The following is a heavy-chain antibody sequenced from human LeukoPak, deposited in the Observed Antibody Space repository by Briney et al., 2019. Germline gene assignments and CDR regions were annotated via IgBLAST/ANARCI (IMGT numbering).Heavy chain of an antibody. CDR1: GGSISSYY. Sequence: PSETLSLTCTVSGGSISSYYWSWIRQPPGKGLEWIGYIYYSGSTNYNPSLKSRVTISVDTSKNQFSLKLSSVTAADTAAYYCARAASYGPYYYYYYMDVWGKGTTVTVSS. CDR2: IYYSGST. J-gene: IGHJ6*03. CDR3: ARAASYGPYYYYYYMDV. V-gene: IGHV4-59*01. D-gene: IGHD5-18*01.